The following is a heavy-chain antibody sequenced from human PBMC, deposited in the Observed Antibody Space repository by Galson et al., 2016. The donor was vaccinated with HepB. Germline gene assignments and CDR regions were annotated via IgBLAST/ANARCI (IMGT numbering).Heavy chain of an antibody. J-gene: IGHJ4*02. D-gene: IGHD6-13*01. Sequence: SVKVSCKASGYSFTDYFIHWVRQAPGQGLEWMGLINTLSGDTKFAQNFQGSVTMTRDTSITTAYLDLRRLTSADTAVYWGVRGAVSSSSYDFWGQGTLVTVSS. CDR1: GYSFTDYF. V-gene: IGHV1-2*02. CDR2: INTLSGDT. CDR3: VRGAVSSSSYDF.